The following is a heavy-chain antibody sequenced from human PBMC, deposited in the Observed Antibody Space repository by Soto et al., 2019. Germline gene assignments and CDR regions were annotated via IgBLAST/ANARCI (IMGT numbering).Heavy chain of an antibody. V-gene: IGHV1-3*01. Sequence: GASVKVSCKASGYTFTSYAMHWVRQAPGQRLEWMGWINAGNGNTKYSQKFQGRVTITRDTSASTAYMELSSLRSEDTAVYYCAREIVLTAVNWFDPWGQGTLVTVSS. J-gene: IGHJ5*02. CDR3: AREIVLTAVNWFDP. CDR2: INAGNGNT. D-gene: IGHD2-8*01. CDR1: GYTFTSYA.